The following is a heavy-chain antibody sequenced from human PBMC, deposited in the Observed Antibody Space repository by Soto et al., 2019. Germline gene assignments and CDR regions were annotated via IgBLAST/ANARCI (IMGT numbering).Heavy chain of an antibody. D-gene: IGHD5-12*01. CDR3: ARGDGYNSNWFDP. CDR1: GGSISSGTYS. Sequence: QLQLQESGSGLVRPSETLSLTCAVSGGSISSGTYSWTWIRQPPGKDLEWIGYIYYSGTTYSHPSLRSRVTISIDKSKNEFSLKMTSVTAADTAVYYCARGDGYNSNWFDPWGQGNLVTVSS. CDR2: IYYSGTT. J-gene: IGHJ5*02. V-gene: IGHV4-30-2*01.